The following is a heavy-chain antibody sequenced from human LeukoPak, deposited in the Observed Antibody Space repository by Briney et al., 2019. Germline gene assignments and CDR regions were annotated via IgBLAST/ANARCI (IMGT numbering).Heavy chain of an antibody. CDR2: VSADGSQR. Sequence: GRSLRLSCIGSRFDFSYYGMHWVRQAPGRGLEWVAVVSADGSQRYYADSVKGRFTISKDNSKNTMYLQMSSLNTEDTAVYYCAKGRSEYGHPTSPPFDFWGQGTLVTVSS. J-gene: IGHJ4*02. V-gene: IGHV3-30*18. D-gene: IGHD4/OR15-4a*01. CDR3: AKGRSEYGHPTSPPFDF. CDR1: RFDFSYYG.